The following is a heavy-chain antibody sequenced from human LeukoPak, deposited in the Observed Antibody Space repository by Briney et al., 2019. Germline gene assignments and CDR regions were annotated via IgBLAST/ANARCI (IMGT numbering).Heavy chain of an antibody. D-gene: IGHD6-19*01. CDR3: ARAPGIAVAAIY. CDR2: IIPIFGTA. CDR1: GGTFSSYA. Sequence: SVKVSCKASGGTFSSYAISWVRQAPGQGLEWMGGIIPIFGTANYAQKFQGRVTITADKSTSTAYMELSSLRSEDTAVYYCARAPGIAVAAIYWGQGTLVTVSS. V-gene: IGHV1-69*06. J-gene: IGHJ4*02.